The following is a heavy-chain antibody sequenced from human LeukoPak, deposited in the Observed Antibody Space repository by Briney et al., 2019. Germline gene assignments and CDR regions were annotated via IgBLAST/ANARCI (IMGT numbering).Heavy chain of an antibody. CDR1: GTTFSRYW. CDR3: ARERGRGRDSPWFDY. Sequence: GGSLRLSCVDSGTTFSRYWMSWVRQAPGKGLEWVSVIYSDGSTYYADSVKGRFTISRDNSKNTLDLQMTGLRAEDTAVYYCARERGRGRDSPWFDYWGQGTLVTVSS. V-gene: IGHV3-66*01. J-gene: IGHJ4*02. CDR2: IYSDGST. D-gene: IGHD1-26*01.